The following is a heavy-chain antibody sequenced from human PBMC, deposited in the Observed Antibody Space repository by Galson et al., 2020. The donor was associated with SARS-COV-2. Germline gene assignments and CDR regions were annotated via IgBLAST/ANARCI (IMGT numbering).Heavy chain of an antibody. D-gene: IGHD2-8*01. CDR1: GGSISSGSYY. CDR3: ASGVMVYARPTGGNYYYYYMDV. CDR2: IYTSGST. J-gene: IGHJ6*03. Sequence: SETLSLTCTVSGGSISSGSYYWSWIRQPAGKGLEWIGRIYTSGSTNYNPSLKSRVTISVDTSKNQFSLKLSSVTAADTAVYYCASGVMVYARPTGGNYYYYYMDVWGKGTTVTVSS. V-gene: IGHV4-61*02.